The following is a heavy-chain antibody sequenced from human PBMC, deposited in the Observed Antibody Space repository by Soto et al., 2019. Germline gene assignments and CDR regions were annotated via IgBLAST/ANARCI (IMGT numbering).Heavy chain of an antibody. CDR1: GYTFTSYD. CDR2: MNPNSGNT. V-gene: IGHV1-8*01. CDR3: ARSPSWETTVTPYYFDY. J-gene: IGHJ4*02. Sequence: QVQLVQSGAEVKKPGASVKVSCKASGYTFTSYDINWVRQATGQGLEWMGWMNPNSGNTGYAQKFQGRVTMTRNTSIRTAYMELSSLRSEDTAVYYCARSPSWETTVTPYYFDYWGQGTLVTVSS. D-gene: IGHD4-4*01.